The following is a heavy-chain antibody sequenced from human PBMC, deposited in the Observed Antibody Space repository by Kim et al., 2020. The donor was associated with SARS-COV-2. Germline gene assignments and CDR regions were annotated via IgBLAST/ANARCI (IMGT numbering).Heavy chain of an antibody. D-gene: IGHD3-16*01. V-gene: IGHV3-74*01. Sequence: GGSLRLSCEASGFDISSYFIHWVRQAPGKGLVWVSRINRDGSKAGYVDSVKGRFSVSRDNAKNTVYLQMNRLRAEDTAVYYCARDFDYDGNIWGHGTLVT. CDR3: ARDFDYDGNI. CDR2: INRDGSKA. CDR1: GFDISSYF. J-gene: IGHJ4*01.